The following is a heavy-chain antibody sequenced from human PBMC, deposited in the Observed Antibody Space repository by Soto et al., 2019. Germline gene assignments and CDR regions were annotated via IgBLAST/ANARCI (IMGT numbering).Heavy chain of an antibody. CDR2: IIPIFGTA. CDR3: ARDPPVRPLYYYYYYGMDV. D-gene: IGHD4-4*01. V-gene: IGHV1-69*13. J-gene: IGHJ6*02. CDR1: GGTFSSYA. Sequence: SVKVSCKASGGTFSSYAISWVRQAPGQGLEWMGGIIPIFGTANYAQKFQGRVSITADESTSTAYMELSSLRSEDTAVYYCARDPPVRPLYYYYYYGMDVWGQGTTVTVSS.